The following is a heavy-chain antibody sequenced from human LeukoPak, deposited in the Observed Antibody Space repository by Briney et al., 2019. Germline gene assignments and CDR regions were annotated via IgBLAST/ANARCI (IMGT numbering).Heavy chain of an antibody. CDR1: GYTFSLDG. Sequence: ASVKVSCKASGYTFSLDGISWVRQAPGQGLEWMGWISAYNGNTNYAQQLQGRVTMTTDTSTSTAYMELRSLRSDDTAVYYCARAGQYQLRLHYWGQGTLVTVSS. CDR3: ARAGQYQLRLHY. V-gene: IGHV1-18*01. D-gene: IGHD2-2*01. CDR2: ISAYNGNT. J-gene: IGHJ4*02.